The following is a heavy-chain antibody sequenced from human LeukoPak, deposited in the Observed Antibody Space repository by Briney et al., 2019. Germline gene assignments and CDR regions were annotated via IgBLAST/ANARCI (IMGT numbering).Heavy chain of an antibody. J-gene: IGHJ3*02. CDR3: ARDYILPLETDNGDGFAI. Sequence: GASVTLSCKASGYTFRQYSISWVRQAPGKGFEWMGWVSPSHTTRVYAQEFQGRVTMTADTNTNTVSMELRSLRFDDTAVYFCARDYILPLETDNGDGFAIWGQGTVVTVSS. CDR2: VSPSHTTR. V-gene: IGHV1-18*01. CDR1: GYTFRQYS. D-gene: IGHD3-3*02.